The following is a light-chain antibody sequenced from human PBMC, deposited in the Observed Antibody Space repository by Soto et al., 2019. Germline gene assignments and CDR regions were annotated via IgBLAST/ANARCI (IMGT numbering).Light chain of an antibody. Sequence: EIVLTQSPGTLSLSPGQRATLSCRASQGFGNYLAWYQQKPGQAPRLLIHGSSKRAIDIPDRFSASGSETDSTLTISRLEPEDFAVYYCQQYGTSPLTFGGGTRVEIK. CDR2: GSS. V-gene: IGKV3-20*01. CDR1: QGFGNY. J-gene: IGKJ4*01. CDR3: QQYGTSPLT.